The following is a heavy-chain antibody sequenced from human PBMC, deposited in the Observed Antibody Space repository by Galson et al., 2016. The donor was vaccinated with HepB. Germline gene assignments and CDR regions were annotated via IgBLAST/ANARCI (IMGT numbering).Heavy chain of an antibody. J-gene: IGHJ6*02. CDR2: NYKEGGS. V-gene: IGHV3-53*01. CDR1: GFSVSSND. D-gene: IGHD2-15*01. CDR3: ARDNRRYCRGAPCLTLVYYGSYV. Sequence: SLRLSCAASGFSVSSNDMSWVRQTPGKGLEWVSINYKEGGSDYADSVKGRFTISGDNSKNTLYLEMNSLTAGDTAVYDCARDNRRYCRGAPCLTLVYYGSYVSSQGTTVTVSS.